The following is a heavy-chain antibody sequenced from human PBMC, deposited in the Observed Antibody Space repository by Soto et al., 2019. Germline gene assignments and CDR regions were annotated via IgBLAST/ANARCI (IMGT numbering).Heavy chain of an antibody. V-gene: IGHV1-18*01. J-gene: IGHJ6*02. CDR2: ISAYNGNT. Sequence: GASVKVSCKASGYTFTSYGISWVRQAPGQGLEWMGWISAYNGNTNYAQKLQGRVTMTTDTSTSTAYMELRSLRSDDTAVYYCARERELLWFGSRNYYYYGMDVWGQGTTVTVSS. CDR3: ARERELLWFGSRNYYYYGMDV. CDR1: GYTFTSYG. D-gene: IGHD3-10*01.